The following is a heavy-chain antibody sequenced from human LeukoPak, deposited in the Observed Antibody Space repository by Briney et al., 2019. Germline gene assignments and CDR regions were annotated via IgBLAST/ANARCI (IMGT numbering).Heavy chain of an antibody. V-gene: IGHV4-34*01. CDR3: ARGKVYCSGGSCFWQNDYYYYMDV. J-gene: IGHJ6*03. CDR1: GGSFSGYY. Sequence: PSGTLSLTCAVYGGSFSGYYWSWIRQPPGKGLEWIGEINHSGSTNYNPSLKSRVTISVDTSKNQFSLKLSSVTAADTAVYYCARGKVYCSGGSCFWQNDYYYYMDVWGKGTTVTVSS. CDR2: INHSGST. D-gene: IGHD2-15*01.